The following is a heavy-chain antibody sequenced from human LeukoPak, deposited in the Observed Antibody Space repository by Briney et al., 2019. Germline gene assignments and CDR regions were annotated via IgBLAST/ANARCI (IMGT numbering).Heavy chain of an antibody. CDR2: IIPIFGTA. CDR1: GGTFSSYA. CDR3: AGGGSGYDLVGEPFDY. D-gene: IGHD5-12*01. V-gene: IGHV1-69*06. J-gene: IGHJ4*02. Sequence: ASVKVSCKASGGTFSSYAISWVRQAPGQGLEWMGGIIPIFGTANYAQKFQGRVTITADKSTSTAYMELSSLRSEDTAVYYCAGGGSGYDLVGEPFDYWGQGTLVTVSS.